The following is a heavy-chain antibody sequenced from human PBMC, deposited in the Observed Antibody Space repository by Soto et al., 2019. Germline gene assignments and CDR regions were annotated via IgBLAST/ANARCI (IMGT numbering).Heavy chain of an antibody. Sequence: ASVKVSCKASGYTFTGYYMHWVRQAPGQGLEWMGWINPNSGGTNYAQKFQGRVTMTRDTSISTAYMELSRLRSDDTAVYYCAKKLYYYYGMDVWGQGNTVTVSS. J-gene: IGHJ6*02. V-gene: IGHV1-2*02. CDR3: AKKLYYYYGMDV. CDR1: GYTFTGYY. CDR2: INPNSGGT.